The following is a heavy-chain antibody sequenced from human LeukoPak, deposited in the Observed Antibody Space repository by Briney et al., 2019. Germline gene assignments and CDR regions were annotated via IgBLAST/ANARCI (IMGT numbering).Heavy chain of an antibody. V-gene: IGHV3-23*01. D-gene: IGHD5-24*01. CDR2: ISGSGGST. Sequence: PGGSLRLSCAASGSTFSSYAMSWVRQAPGKGLEWASAISGSGGSTYYADSVKGRFTISRDNSKNTLYLQMNSLRAEDTAVYYCAKDRERWLQLVFDYWGQGTLVTVSS. CDR1: GSTFSSYA. J-gene: IGHJ4*02. CDR3: AKDRERWLQLVFDY.